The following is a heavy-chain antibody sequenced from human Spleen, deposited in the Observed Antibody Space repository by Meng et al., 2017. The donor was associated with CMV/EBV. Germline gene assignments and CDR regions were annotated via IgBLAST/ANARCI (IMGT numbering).Heavy chain of an antibody. D-gene: IGHD2/OR15-2a*01. CDR3: ATKYSNRFDY. CDR1: GFTFSSYW. J-gene: IGHJ4*02. CDR2: INSDGSST. V-gene: IGHV3-74*01. Sequence: GESLKISCAASGFTFSSYWMHWVRQAPGKGLVWVSRINSDGSSTSYADSVKGRFTISRDNAKTTLYLQMNSLRAEDTAVYYCATKYSNRFDYWGQGTLVTVSS.